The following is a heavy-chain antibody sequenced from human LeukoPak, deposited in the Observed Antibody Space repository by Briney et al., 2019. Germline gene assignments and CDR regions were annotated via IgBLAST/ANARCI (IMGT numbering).Heavy chain of an antibody. CDR3: ANRGVGSGSSPTYYFDY. D-gene: IGHD3-10*01. V-gene: IGHV3-23*01. CDR2: ICGSCCST. J-gene: IGHJ4*02. Sequence: GGSLSLFCAVSGFPFRSYAISGVRQAPGRGVEWVSAICGSCCSTYYADSVKSRYTITSDNSKNTLYLQMSSLRAEDKAVYYCANRGVGSGSSPTYYFDYWGQGTLVTVSS. CDR1: GFPFRSYA.